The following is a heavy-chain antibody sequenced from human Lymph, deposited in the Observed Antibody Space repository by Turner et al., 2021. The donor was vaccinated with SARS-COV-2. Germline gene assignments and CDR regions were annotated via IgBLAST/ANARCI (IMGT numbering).Heavy chain of an antibody. Sequence: EVQLVEPGGGLIQPGGSLRLPCAASGFTVSSNYMSWVRQAPGKGLEWVSVIYIGGTTYYADSVKGRFTISRDNSKNTLYLQMNSLRAEDTAVYYCARDLGPLAFDIWGQGTMVTVSS. CDR3: ARDLGPLAFDI. J-gene: IGHJ3*02. V-gene: IGHV3-53*01. CDR2: IYIGGTT. CDR1: GFTVSSNY.